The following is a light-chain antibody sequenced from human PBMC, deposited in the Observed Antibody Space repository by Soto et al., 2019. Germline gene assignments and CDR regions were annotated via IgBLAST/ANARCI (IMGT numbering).Light chain of an antibody. V-gene: IGKV3-11*01. Sequence: EIVLTQSPATLSLSPGERATLSCRASQSVSSYLAWYQQKPGQAPRLLIYDASNSATGIPARFSGSGSGTDFTLTISSLETEDFAVYYCQQRSNWRGTFGPGTKVDIK. J-gene: IGKJ3*01. CDR1: QSVSSY. CDR2: DAS. CDR3: QQRSNWRGT.